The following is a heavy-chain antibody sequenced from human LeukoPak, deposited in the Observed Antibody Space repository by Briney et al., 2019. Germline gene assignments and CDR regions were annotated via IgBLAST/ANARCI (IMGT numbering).Heavy chain of an antibody. Sequence: SETLSLPCAVSGVSINSSSSYYWGWIRQPPGKGLEGIGSIYYRGSTYHNPSLKRRVTISVDTSKNQFSLKLSSVTAADTAVYYCARLPMAMGVFDYWGQGTLVTVSS. J-gene: IGHJ4*02. V-gene: IGHV4-39*01. CDR2: IYYRGST. CDR3: ARLPMAMGVFDY. CDR1: GVSINSSSSYY. D-gene: IGHD3-10*01.